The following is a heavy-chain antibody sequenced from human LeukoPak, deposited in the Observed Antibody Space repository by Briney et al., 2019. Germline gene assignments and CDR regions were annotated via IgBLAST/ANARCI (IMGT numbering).Heavy chain of an antibody. D-gene: IGHD6-13*01. V-gene: IGHV1-46*01. CDR2: INPSGGST. Sequence: ASVKVSCKASGYTFTGYYMHWVRQAPGQGLEWMGIINPSGGSTSYAQKFQGRVTMTRDMSTSTVYMELSSLRSEDTAVYYCARDPAGTHAFDIWGQGTMVTVSS. CDR3: ARDPAGTHAFDI. CDR1: GYTFTGYY. J-gene: IGHJ3*02.